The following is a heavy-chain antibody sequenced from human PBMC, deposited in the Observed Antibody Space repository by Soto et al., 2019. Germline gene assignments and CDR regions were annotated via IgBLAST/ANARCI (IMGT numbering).Heavy chain of an antibody. Sequence: SETLSLTCAVYGGSFSGYYWSWIRQPPGKGLEWIGEINHSGSTNYNPSLKSRVTISVDTSKNQFSLKLSSVTAADTAVYYCARGRDIVVVPAARGNWFDPWGQGTLVTVSS. J-gene: IGHJ5*02. V-gene: IGHV4-34*01. D-gene: IGHD2-2*01. CDR2: INHSGST. CDR1: GGSFSGYY. CDR3: ARGRDIVVVPAARGNWFDP.